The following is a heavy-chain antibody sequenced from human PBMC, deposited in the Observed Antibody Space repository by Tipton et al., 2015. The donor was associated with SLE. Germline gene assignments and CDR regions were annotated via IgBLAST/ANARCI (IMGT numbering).Heavy chain of an antibody. CDR1: GGSISSGSYY. Sequence: TLSLTCTVSGGSISSGSYYWSWIRQPAGKGLEWIGRIYTSGSTNYNPSLKSRVTISVDTSKNHFSLKLSSVTAADTAVYYCARDLTGLGFDYWGRGTLVTVSS. CDR3: ARDLTGLGFDY. CDR2: IYTSGST. D-gene: IGHD1-20*01. V-gene: IGHV4-61*02. J-gene: IGHJ4*02.